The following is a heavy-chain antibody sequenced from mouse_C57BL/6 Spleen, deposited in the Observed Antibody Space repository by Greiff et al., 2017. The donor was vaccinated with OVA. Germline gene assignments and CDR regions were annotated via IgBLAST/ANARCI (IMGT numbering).Heavy chain of an antibody. Sequence: VQLQQSVAELVRPGASVKLSCTASGFNIKNTYMHWVKQRPEQGLEWIGRIDPANGNTKYAPKFQGKATITPDTYSNTAYLQLCSLTSQDTAIYYSAKGSYYALDNWGHRASGTVSA. V-gene: IGHV14-3*01. J-gene: IGHJ4*01. CDR1: GFNIKNTY. CDR2: IDPANGNT. CDR3: AKGSYYALDN.